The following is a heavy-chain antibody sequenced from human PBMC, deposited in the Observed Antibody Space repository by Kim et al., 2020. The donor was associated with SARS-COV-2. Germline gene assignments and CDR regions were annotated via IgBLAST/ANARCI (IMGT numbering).Heavy chain of an antibody. Sequence: YPASVKGRFTISRDNFKNTLYLQMNDLRAEDTAVYYCARGDYRDFRGQGTLVTVS. V-gene: IGHV3-66*01. CDR3: ARGDYRDF. J-gene: IGHJ4*02.